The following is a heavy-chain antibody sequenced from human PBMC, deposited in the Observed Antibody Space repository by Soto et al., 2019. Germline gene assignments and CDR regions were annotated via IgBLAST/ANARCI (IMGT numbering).Heavy chain of an antibody. CDR1: GYSFTSYW. V-gene: IGHV5-51*01. D-gene: IGHD3-3*01. J-gene: IGHJ3*02. CDR2: IYPGDSDT. CDR3: ARHVTYFWSGYYSAFDI. Sequence: GESLKISCKGSGYSFTSYWIGWVRQMPGKGLEWMGIIYPGDSDTRYSPSFQGQVTISADKSISTAYLQWSSLKASDTAMYYCARHVTYFWSGYYSAFDIWGQGTMVTVSS.